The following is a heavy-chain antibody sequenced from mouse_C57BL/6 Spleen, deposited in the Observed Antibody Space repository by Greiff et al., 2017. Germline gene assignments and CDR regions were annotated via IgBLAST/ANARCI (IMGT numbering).Heavy chain of an antibody. CDR2: IRLKSDNYAT. Sequence: EVQGVESGGGLVQPGGSMKLSCVASGFTFSNYWMNWVRQSPEKGLEWVAQIRLKSDNYATHYAESVKGRFTISRDDSKSSVYLQMNNLRAEDTGIYYCSPWDADYWGQGTTLTVSS. D-gene: IGHD4-1*01. J-gene: IGHJ2*01. CDR3: SPWDADY. CDR1: GFTFSNYW. V-gene: IGHV6-3*01.